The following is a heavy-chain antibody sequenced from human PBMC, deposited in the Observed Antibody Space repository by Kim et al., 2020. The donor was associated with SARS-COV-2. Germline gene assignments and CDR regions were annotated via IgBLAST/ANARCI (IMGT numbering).Heavy chain of an antibody. CDR1: EFTFSTFW. D-gene: IGHD3-10*01. J-gene: IGHJ6*02. CDR3: ASGYHYGSGRLDV. Sequence: GGSLRLSCVASEFTFSTFWVTWVRQAPGKGLEWVARLKQDGSETYYAASVKGRFTVSTDNAKNSMHLQMNIPRVEDTAVYYCASGYHYGSGRLDVWGQGT. CDR2: LKQDGSET. V-gene: IGHV3-7*01.